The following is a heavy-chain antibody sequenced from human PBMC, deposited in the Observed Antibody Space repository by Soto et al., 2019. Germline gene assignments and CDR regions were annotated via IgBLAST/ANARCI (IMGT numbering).Heavy chain of an antibody. CDR1: GYTFTSYD. CDR3: ARGHPHYYDSSGYYRFDY. V-gene: IGHV1-8*01. J-gene: IGHJ4*02. CDR2: MNPNSGNT. D-gene: IGHD3-22*01. Sequence: QVKLVQSGAEVKKPGASVKVSCKASGYTFTSYDINWVRQATGQGLEWMGWMNPNSGNTGYAQKFQARVTMTRNTSKSTAYMELSSLRSEDTAVYYCARGHPHYYDSSGYYRFDYWGQGTLVTFSS.